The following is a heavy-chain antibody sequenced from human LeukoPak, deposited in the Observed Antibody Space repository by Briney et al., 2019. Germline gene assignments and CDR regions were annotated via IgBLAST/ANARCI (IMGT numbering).Heavy chain of an antibody. Sequence: GGSLRLSCAASGFTFSIYWMSWARQAPAKGLEWVANIKQDGSEKYYVDSVKGRFAISRDNAKNSLHLQINSLGAEDTDVYYCARDDSRSGGSPDYWGQGTLVTVSS. J-gene: IGHJ4*02. CDR1: GFTFSIYW. CDR2: IKQDGSEK. D-gene: IGHD1-26*01. V-gene: IGHV3-7*01. CDR3: ARDDSRSGGSPDY.